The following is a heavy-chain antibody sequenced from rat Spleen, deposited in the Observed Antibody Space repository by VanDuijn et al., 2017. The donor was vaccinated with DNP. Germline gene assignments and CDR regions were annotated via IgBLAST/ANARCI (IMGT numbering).Heavy chain of an antibody. D-gene: IGHD1-1*01. CDR2: ISYSGGT. V-gene: IGHV3-1*01. CDR1: GYSISSNY. Sequence: EVQLQESGPGLVKPSQSLSLTCSVTGYSISSNYWGWIRKFPGSKMEWMGYISYSGGTRYNPSLKRRISITRDTSENQFFLHLNSVTTEDTATYYCARWVRYFDSWGQGVMVTVSS. J-gene: IGHJ2*01. CDR3: ARWVRYFDS.